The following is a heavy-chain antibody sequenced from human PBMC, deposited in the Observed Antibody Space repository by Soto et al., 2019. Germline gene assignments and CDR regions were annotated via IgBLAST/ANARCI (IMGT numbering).Heavy chain of an antibody. V-gene: IGHV3-43*01. J-gene: IGHJ6*02. CDR3: AKAVGATHYYYYYGMDV. D-gene: IGHD1-26*01. CDR1: GFTFDDYT. CDR2: ISWDGGST. Sequence: GGSLRLSCAASGFTFDDYTMHWVRQAPGKGLEWVSLISWDGGSTYYADSVKGRFTISRDNSKNSLYLQMNSLRTEDTALYYCAKAVGATHYYYYYGMDVWGQGTTVTVS.